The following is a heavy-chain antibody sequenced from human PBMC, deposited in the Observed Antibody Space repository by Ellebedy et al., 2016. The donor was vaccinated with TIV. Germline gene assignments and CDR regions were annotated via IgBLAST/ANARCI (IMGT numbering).Heavy chain of an antibody. CDR3: ARYRSGIVVVPAHYGMDV. J-gene: IGHJ6*02. V-gene: IGHV4-4*02. D-gene: IGHD2-2*01. CDR2: IYPGGST. Sequence: SETLSLTXAVSGDPITGSHWWSWVRQPPGRGLEWIGEIYPGGSTNYNPSLKSRVTMSIDESKNGFSLKLTSVTAADTAVYYCARYRSGIVVVPAHYGMDVWGQGTTVTVSS. CDR1: GDPITGSHW.